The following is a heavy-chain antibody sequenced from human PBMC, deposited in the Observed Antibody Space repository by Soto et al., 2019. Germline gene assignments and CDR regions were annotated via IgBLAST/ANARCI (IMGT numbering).Heavy chain of an antibody. D-gene: IGHD2-21*01. Sequence: EVQLLESGGSLVQPGGSLRLSCAASGFTFSTFAMNWVRQAPGEGLEWVSSISGSGGNTQYADSVKGRVTISSDISMNTLYLQMNTLRAEDTAVYYCAKCDVLMTTSVGWCNWFDPWGQGTLVIVSS. CDR2: ISGSGGNT. CDR1: GFTFSTFA. CDR3: AKCDVLMTTSVGWCNWFDP. J-gene: IGHJ5*02. V-gene: IGHV3-23*01.